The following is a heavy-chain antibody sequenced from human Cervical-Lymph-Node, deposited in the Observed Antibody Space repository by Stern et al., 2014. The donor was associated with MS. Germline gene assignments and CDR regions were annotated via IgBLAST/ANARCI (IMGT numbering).Heavy chain of an antibody. CDR1: GGSISSYS. J-gene: IGHJ5*02. CDR2: IYYSGST. Sequence: QLQLQESGPGLVKPSESLYLTCTVSGGSISSYSWSWIRQPPGKGLEWIGCIYYSGSTNYNPSLYNGVIILVDKPTNKTYLKLRSVTAADTAVYYCARGATQAFDPWGQGTLVTVSS. CDR3: ARGATQAFDP. V-gene: IGHV4-59*01.